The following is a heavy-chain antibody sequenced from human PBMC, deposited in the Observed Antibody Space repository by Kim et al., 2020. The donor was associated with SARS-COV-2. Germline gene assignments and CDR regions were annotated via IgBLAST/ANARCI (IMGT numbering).Heavy chain of an antibody. V-gene: IGHV3-20*04. CDR3: ARGYISGPFDS. D-gene: IGHD6-19*01. CDR1: GSTFDDYG. CDR2: IKRNGDNT. J-gene: IGHJ4*01. Sequence: GGSLRLSCAASGSTFDDYGMSWVRQPPGKGLEWVSGIKRNGDNTGYADSVKGLFAISRDNAKNSLYLQMNSLRAEDTALYYCARGYISGPFDSWGHGTLVTVSS.